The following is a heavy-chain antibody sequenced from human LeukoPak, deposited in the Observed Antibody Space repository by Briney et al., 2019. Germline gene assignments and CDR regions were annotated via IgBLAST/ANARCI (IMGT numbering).Heavy chain of an antibody. CDR3: ARDSGWISDY. V-gene: IGHV3-66*01. D-gene: IGHD5-12*01. Sequence: PGGSLRLSCAASGFTVSSNYMSWVRQAPGKGLEWVSVIYSDGSTFYADSVKGRFTISRDNSKNTLYLQMNTLRAEDTAVYYCARDSGWISDYWGQGTLVTVSS. CDR1: GFTVSSNY. CDR2: IYSDGST. J-gene: IGHJ4*02.